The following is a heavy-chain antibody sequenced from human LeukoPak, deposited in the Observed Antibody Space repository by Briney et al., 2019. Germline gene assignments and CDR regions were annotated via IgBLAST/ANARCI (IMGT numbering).Heavy chain of an antibody. Sequence: ASVKVSCKASGYTFTGYYMHWVRQAPGQGLKWMGWINPNSGGTNYAQKFQGRVTMTRDTSISTAYMELSRLRSDDTAVYYCARDTIVVVPAAGRTINWFDPWGQGTLVTVSS. CDR1: GYTFTGYY. V-gene: IGHV1-2*02. J-gene: IGHJ5*02. D-gene: IGHD2-2*01. CDR3: ARDTIVVVPAAGRTINWFDP. CDR2: INPNSGGT.